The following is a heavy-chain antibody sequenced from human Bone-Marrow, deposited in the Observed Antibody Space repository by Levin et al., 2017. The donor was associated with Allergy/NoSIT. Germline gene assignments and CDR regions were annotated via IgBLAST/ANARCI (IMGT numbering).Heavy chain of an antibody. CDR3: ARDRITGTGKRYYGMDV. J-gene: IGHJ6*02. CDR1: GFTFSSYS. CDR2: ISSSSSYI. Sequence: GESLKISCAASGFTFSSYSMNWVRQAPGKGLEWVSSISSSSSYIYYADSVKGRFTISRDNAKNSLYLQMNSLRAEDTAVYYCARDRITGTGKRYYGMDVWGQGTTVTVSS. D-gene: IGHD1-7*01. V-gene: IGHV3-21*01.